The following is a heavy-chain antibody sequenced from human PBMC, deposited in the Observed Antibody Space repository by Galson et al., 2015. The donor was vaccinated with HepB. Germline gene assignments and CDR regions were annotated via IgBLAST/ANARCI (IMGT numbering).Heavy chain of an antibody. CDR1: GGTFSSYT. CDR3: ARSYCSSTSCYGVRWFDP. CDR2: IIPILGIA. V-gene: IGHV1-69*02. D-gene: IGHD2-2*01. J-gene: IGHJ5*02. Sequence: SVKVSCKASGGTFSSYTISWVRQAPGQGLEWMGRIIPILGIANYAQKFQGRVTITADKSTSTAYMELSSLRSEDTAVYYCARSYCSSTSCYGVRWFDPWGQGTLSPSPQ.